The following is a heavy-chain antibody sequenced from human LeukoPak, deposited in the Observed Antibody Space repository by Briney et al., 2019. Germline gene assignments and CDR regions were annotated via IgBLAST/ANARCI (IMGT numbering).Heavy chain of an antibody. D-gene: IGHD3-16*01. CDR1: GGSFSGYY. V-gene: IGHV4-34*01. CDR3: ATPRKGEARSYYFDY. CDR2: INHSGST. Sequence: PSETLSLTCAVYGGSFSGYYWSWIRQPPGKGLEWIGEINHSGSTNYNPSLKSRVTISVDTSKNQFSLKLSSVTAADTAVYYCATPRKGEARSYYFDYWGQGTLVTVSS. J-gene: IGHJ4*02.